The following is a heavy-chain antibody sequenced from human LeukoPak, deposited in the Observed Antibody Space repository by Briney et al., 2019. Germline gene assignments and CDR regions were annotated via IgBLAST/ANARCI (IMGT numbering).Heavy chain of an antibody. CDR3: ARGSRYYDFWSGYPKYYFDY. CDR1: GYTFTSYY. Sequence: ASVKVSCKASGYTFTSYYMHWVRQAPGQGLEWMGIINPSGGSTSYAQKFQGRVTMTRNTSISTAYMELSSLRSEDTAVYYCARGSRYYDFWSGYPKYYFDYWGQGTLVTVSS. J-gene: IGHJ4*02. D-gene: IGHD3-3*01. V-gene: IGHV1-46*01. CDR2: INPSGGST.